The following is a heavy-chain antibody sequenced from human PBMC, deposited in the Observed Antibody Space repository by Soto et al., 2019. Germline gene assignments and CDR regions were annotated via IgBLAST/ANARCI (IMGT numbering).Heavy chain of an antibody. V-gene: IGHV1-8*01. CDR1: GYTFTSYD. Sequence: QVQLVQSGAEVKKPGASVKVSCKASGYTFTSYDINWVRQATGQGLEWMGWMNPNSGNTAYAQKFXCRGTMNRNTSISTAYMELSSLRSEDTAVYYCARERTRGFDPWGQGTLVTVSS. CDR2: MNPNSGNT. J-gene: IGHJ5*02. CDR3: ARERTRGFDP.